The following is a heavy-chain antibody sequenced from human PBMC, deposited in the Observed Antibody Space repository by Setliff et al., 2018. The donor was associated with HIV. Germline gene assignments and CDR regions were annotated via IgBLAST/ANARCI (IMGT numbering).Heavy chain of an antibody. CDR3: ARNVYGSGSYYRPYCYGMDV. J-gene: IGHJ6*02. CDR1: GYTFTSYG. Sequence: ASVKVSCKASGYTFTSYGISWVRQAHGQGLEWMGSIRAYNGNTNYAQKFQGRVTITADESTSTAYMELSSLRSEDTAVYYCARNVYGSGSYYRPYCYGMDVWGQGTTVTVSS. CDR2: IRAYNGNT. D-gene: IGHD3-10*01. V-gene: IGHV1-18*01.